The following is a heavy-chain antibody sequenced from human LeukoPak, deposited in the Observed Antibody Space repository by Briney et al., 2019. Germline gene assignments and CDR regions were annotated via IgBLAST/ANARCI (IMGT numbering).Heavy chain of an antibody. CDR2: ISGSGGST. J-gene: IGHJ4*02. D-gene: IGHD3-22*01. CDR1: GITFSSYA. Sequence: PGRSLRLSCAVSGITFSSYAMSWVRQAPAKGLEWVSAISGSGGSTYYADSVKGRFTNSRDNSKNTLYLQMSSLRAEDTAVYYCAKDANCFDSSGIHDYWGQGTLVTVSS. CDR3: AKDANCFDSSGIHDY. V-gene: IGHV3-23*01.